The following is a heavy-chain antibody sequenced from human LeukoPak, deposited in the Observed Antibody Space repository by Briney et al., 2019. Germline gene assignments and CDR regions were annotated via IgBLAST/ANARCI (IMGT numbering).Heavy chain of an antibody. J-gene: IGHJ5*02. D-gene: IGHD6-25*01. CDR2: IYHSGST. Sequence: PAETLSLTCAVSGDSISSSNWWSWVRQPPGTGLEWIGEIYHSGSTNYNPSLKSRVTMSLDKSKNQFSLKLTSVTAADTAVYYCAREAAGQWFDPWGQGTLVTVSS. CDR3: AREAAGQWFDP. V-gene: IGHV4-4*02. CDR1: GDSISSSNW.